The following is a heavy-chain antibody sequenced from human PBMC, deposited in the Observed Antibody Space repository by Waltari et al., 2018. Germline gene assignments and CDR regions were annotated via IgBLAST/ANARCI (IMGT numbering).Heavy chain of an antibody. D-gene: IGHD6-13*01. Sequence: QVQLQESGPGLVKPSQTLSLTCTVSGGSISSGDYYWSWIRQPPGKGLEWIGYIYYSGRTYDNPSLMIRVTISVETSKSQFSLKLSSVTAADTAVYYCARETGAGSSWYYFDYWGQGTLVTVSS. V-gene: IGHV4-30-4*08. CDR2: IYYSGRT. J-gene: IGHJ4*02. CDR1: GGSISSGDYY. CDR3: ARETGAGSSWYYFDY.